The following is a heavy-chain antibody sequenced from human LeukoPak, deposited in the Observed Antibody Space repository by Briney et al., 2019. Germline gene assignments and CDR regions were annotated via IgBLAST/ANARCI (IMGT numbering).Heavy chain of an antibody. CDR2: ISPYSGDT. J-gene: IGHJ5*02. Sequence: ASVKVSCKASGYTFTSYGFTWVRQAPGQGREWMGWISPYSGDTNYAQKFQGRVTMTTDPSTSTAYMEVRSLRSDDTAVYSCARDQFAFEAATRVTWFDPWGQGTLVTVSS. D-gene: IGHD2-15*01. CDR1: GYTFTSYG. V-gene: IGHV1-18*01. CDR3: ARDQFAFEAATRVTWFDP.